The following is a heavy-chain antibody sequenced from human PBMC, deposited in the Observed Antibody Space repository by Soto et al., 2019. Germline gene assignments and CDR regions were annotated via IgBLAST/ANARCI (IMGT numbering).Heavy chain of an antibody. D-gene: IGHD3-22*01. J-gene: IGHJ4*02. Sequence: AVKVSCKASGGTFSSYAISWVRQAPGQGLEWMGGIIPIFGTANYAQKFQGRVTITADESTSTAYMELSSLRSEDTAVYYCARDQGYDSSGYYYSQLDYWGQGTLVTVSS. CDR3: ARDQGYDSSGYYYSQLDY. CDR2: IIPIFGTA. CDR1: GGTFSSYA. V-gene: IGHV1-69*13.